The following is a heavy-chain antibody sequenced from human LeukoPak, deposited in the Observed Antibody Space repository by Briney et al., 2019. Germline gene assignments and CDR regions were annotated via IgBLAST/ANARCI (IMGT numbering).Heavy chain of an antibody. J-gene: IGHJ4*02. V-gene: IGHV1-69*05. Sequence: SVKVSCKASGGTFSSYAISWVRQAPGQGLEWMGGIIPIFGTANYAQKFQGRVTITTDESTSTAYMELSSLRSEDTAVYYCAVGFTGTKIFDYWGQGTLVTVSS. D-gene: IGHD4-17*01. CDR1: GGTFSSYA. CDR2: IIPIFGTA. CDR3: AVGFTGTKIFDY.